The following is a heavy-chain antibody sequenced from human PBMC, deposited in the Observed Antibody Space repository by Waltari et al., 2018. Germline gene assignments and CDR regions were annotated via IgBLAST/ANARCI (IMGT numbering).Heavy chain of an antibody. Sequence: QVQLQQWGAGLLKASETLSLTCAVFGGSFSDFSWSWIRLSPGKGLEWIGEINHSGDTNENPSLRSRVTMSVDTSKNHFSLNLKSVPAADTAVYYCTRSTGGGNFDYWGQGTLVTVSS. CDR3: TRSTGGGNFDY. V-gene: IGHV4-34*02. CDR1: GGSFSDFS. J-gene: IGHJ4*02. CDR2: INHSGDT. D-gene: IGHD1-1*01.